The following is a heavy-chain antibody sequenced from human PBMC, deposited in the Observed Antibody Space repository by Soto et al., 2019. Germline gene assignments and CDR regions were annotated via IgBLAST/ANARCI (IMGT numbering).Heavy chain of an antibody. Sequence: PSVSLSFTCTLSRGTISSWYWSWIRQPPGKGLEWIGYIYYSGSTNCNPSLKSRVTISVDTSKNQFSLKLSSVTAADTAVYYCARRYGSAIDYWGQGTLVTVS. CDR3: ARRYGSAIDY. D-gene: IGHD1-26*01. J-gene: IGHJ4*02. CDR1: RGTISSWY. CDR2: IYYSGST. V-gene: IGHV4-59*08.